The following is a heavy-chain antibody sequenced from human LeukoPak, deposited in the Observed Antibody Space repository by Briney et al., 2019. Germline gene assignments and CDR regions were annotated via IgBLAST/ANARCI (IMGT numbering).Heavy chain of an antibody. CDR3: ARDPGSWTRNDITMIVVVITPVDLGYYGMDV. CDR1: GYTFTSYG. V-gene: IGHV1-18*01. Sequence: ASVKVSCKASGYTFTSYGISWVRQAPGQGLEWMAWISAYNGNTNYAQTLQGRVTMTTDTSTSTAYMELRSLRSDDTAVYYCARDPGSWTRNDITMIVVVITPVDLGYYGMDVWGQGTTVTVSS. CDR2: ISAYNGNT. J-gene: IGHJ6*02. D-gene: IGHD3-22*01.